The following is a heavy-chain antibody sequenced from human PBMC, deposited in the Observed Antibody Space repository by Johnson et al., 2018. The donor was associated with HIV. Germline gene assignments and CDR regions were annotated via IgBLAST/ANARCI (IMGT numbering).Heavy chain of an antibody. V-gene: IGHV3-30-3*02. CDR1: GFTFSSYA. CDR3: AKSTQASILRESGPYGAFDI. D-gene: IGHD3-10*01. Sequence: RLVESGGGVVQPGRSLRLSCAASGFTFSSYAMHWVRQAPGKGLEWVAVISYDGSNKYHADSVKGRFTISRDNSKNRLYLQMNSLRAVDTAVYYCAKSTQASILRESGPYGAFDIWGQGTMVTVSS. J-gene: IGHJ3*02. CDR2: ISYDGSNK.